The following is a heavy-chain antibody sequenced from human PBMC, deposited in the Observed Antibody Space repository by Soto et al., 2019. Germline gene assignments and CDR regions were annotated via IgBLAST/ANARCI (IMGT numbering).Heavy chain of an antibody. CDR1: GGSFSSSA. D-gene: IGHD3-22*01. V-gene: IGHV1-69*06. CDR3: ARGRYASSGYDFDY. Sequence: QVQLVQSGAEVKKPGSSVKVSCKASGGSFSSSAFSWVRQAPGQGLEWMGGIIPMFGTANYAQKFQGRVTIFADKSTSIVYMELSSLRFADTAVYYCARGRYASSGYDFDYWGQGTLVTIST. J-gene: IGHJ4*02. CDR2: IIPMFGTA.